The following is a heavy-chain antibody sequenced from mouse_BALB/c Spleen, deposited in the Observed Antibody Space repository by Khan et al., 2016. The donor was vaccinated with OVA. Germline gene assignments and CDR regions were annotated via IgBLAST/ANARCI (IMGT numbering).Heavy chain of an antibody. D-gene: IGHD2-10*01. V-gene: IGHV14-3*02. Sequence: VQLQQSGAEFVKPGASVKLSCTASGFNIKDTYMHWINQRPQQGLVWIGRIDPANGNVKYDPNFQDKATIAADASSNTAYLQLSSLTSADTAVSYCTRGAYNGLFAYWGQGTLVTVSA. J-gene: IGHJ3*01. CDR3: TRGAYNGLFAY. CDR1: GFNIKDTY. CDR2: IDPANGNV.